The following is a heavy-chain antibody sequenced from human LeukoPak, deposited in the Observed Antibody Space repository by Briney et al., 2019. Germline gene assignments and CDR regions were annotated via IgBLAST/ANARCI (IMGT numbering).Heavy chain of an antibody. CDR2: IIPIFGTA. J-gene: IGHJ3*02. V-gene: IGHV1-69*13. CDR1: GGTLSSYA. Sequence: ASVKVSCKASGGTLSSYAINWVRQAPGQGLEWMGGIIPIFGTANYAQKFQGRVTITADESTSTAYMELSSLRSEDTAVYYCARVGPWIQHAFDIWGQGTMVTVSS. D-gene: IGHD5-18*01. CDR3: ARVGPWIQHAFDI.